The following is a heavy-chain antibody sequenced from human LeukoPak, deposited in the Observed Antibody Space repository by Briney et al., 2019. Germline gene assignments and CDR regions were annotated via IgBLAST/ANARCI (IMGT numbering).Heavy chain of an antibody. CDR3: APYVVGSAAGNYFDY. D-gene: IGHD2-2*01. Sequence: SQTLSLTCTVPGASISSGDYYWSWIRQPPGRGLEWIGYIYYSVSTYYNPSLKSRVTISVDTSKNQFSLKLSSVTAADTAVYYCAPYVVGSAAGNYFDYWGQGTLVTVSS. J-gene: IGHJ4*02. V-gene: IGHV4-30-4*01. CDR2: IYYSVST. CDR1: GASISSGDYY.